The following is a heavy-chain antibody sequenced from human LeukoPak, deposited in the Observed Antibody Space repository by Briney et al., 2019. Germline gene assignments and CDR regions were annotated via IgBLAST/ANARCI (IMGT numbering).Heavy chain of an antibody. Sequence: GGSLRLSCEASGFTFSSYSMNWVRQAPGKGMEWVSYVSSSSSTIYYADSVKGRFTISRDNAKNSLYLQMNSLRAEDTAVYYCARGPRRDGYYYYYMDVWGKGTTVTVSS. J-gene: IGHJ6*03. CDR1: GFTFSSYS. V-gene: IGHV3-48*01. CDR2: VSSSSSTI. CDR3: ARGPRRDGYYYYYMDV.